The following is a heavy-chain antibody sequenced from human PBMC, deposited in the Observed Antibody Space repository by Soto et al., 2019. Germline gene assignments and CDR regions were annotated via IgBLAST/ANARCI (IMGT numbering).Heavy chain of an antibody. CDR2: MNPATGNT. CDR1: GYTFTSFD. CDR3: ARGGDTSTWYDLDY. Sequence: QVQLVQSGAEVKKPGASVKVSCKASGYTFTSFDINWVRQAPGQGLEWMGWMNPATGNTGYAQKFQGRVTMTRNTSINTAYMGLSSLRSEDTAVYFCARGGDTSTWYDLDYWGQGALVTVSS. J-gene: IGHJ4*02. V-gene: IGHV1-8*01. D-gene: IGHD6-13*01.